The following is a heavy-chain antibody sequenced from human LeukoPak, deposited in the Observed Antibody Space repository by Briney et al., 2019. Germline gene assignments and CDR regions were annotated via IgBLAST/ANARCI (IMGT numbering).Heavy chain of an antibody. CDR1: GGSISSGSYY. CDR2: IYTSGST. V-gene: IGHV4-61*02. CDR3: ARDTGQFDP. D-gene: IGHD1-1*01. J-gene: IGHJ5*02. Sequence: PSQTLSLTCTASGGSISSGSYYWSWIRQPAGKGLEWIGRIYTSGSTNYNPSLKSRVTMSVDTSKNQFSLKLTSVTAADTAVYYCARDTGQFDPWGQGALVTVSS.